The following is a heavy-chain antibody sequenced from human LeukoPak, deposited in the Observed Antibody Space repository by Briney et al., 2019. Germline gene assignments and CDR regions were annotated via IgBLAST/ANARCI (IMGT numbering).Heavy chain of an antibody. D-gene: IGHD3-22*01. V-gene: IGHV4-4*07. CDR3: ARDPNYDSTLYYFDY. CDR2: IYTSGST. Sequence: SETLSLTCTVSGGSISSYYWSWIRQPAGKGLEWIGRIYTSGSTNYNPSLKSRVTMSVDTSKNQFSLKLSSVAAADTAVYYCARDPNYDSTLYYFDYWGQGTLVTVSS. J-gene: IGHJ4*02. CDR1: GGSISSYY.